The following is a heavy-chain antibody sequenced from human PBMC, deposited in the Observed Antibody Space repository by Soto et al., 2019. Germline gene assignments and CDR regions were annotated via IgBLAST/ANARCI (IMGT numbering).Heavy chain of an antibody. J-gene: IGHJ4*02. Sequence: GGSLRLSCAASGFTFSSYGMHWVRQAPGKGLEWVAVIWYDGSKKYYADFVKGRFTISRDNSKNTLYLQMNSLRADDTAVYYCAREGGYYYDTPGPFDYWGQGTLVTVSS. D-gene: IGHD3-22*01. V-gene: IGHV3-33*01. CDR1: GFTFSSYG. CDR3: AREGGYYYDTPGPFDY. CDR2: IWYDGSKK.